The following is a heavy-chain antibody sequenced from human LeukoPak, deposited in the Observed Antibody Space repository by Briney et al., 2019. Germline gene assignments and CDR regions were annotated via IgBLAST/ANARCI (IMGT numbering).Heavy chain of an antibody. D-gene: IGHD5-24*01. CDR2: VSTTGST. CDR1: GGSISTHY. Sequence: SETLSLTCTVSGGSISTHYWSWIRQPAGKGLEWIGRVSTTGSTNYNPSLKSRVTMSIDTSKNQFSLKLSSVTAADTAVYYCAREVEMATQFDYWGQGTLIAVSS. J-gene: IGHJ4*02. CDR3: AREVEMATQFDY. V-gene: IGHV4-4*07.